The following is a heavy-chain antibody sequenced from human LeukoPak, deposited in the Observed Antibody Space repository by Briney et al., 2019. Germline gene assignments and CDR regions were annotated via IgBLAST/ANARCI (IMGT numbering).Heavy chain of an antibody. CDR2: ISSNGGST. CDR3: AREKDDGFDI. Sequence: GGSLRLSCAASGFTFSSYAMHWVRQAPGKGLEYVSAISSNGGSTYYANSVKGRFTISRDNSKNTLYLQMNSLRAEDTAVYYCAREKDDGFDIWGQGTMVTVSS. CDR1: GFTFSSYA. J-gene: IGHJ3*02. V-gene: IGHV3-64*01.